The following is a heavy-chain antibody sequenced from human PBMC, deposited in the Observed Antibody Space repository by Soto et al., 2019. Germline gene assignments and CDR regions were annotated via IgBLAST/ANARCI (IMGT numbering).Heavy chain of an antibody. CDR2: ISGSGGGT. V-gene: IGHV3-23*01. D-gene: IGHD3-10*01. CDR1: GFTFSNYA. Sequence: EGSLRLSCAASGFTFSNYALTWVGQAPGKGLEWVSTISGSGGGTYYADSVKGRFTISRDISKNTLYLQMSTLRAEDTAVYYCAKGSGNYYGSGTYPEFDYWGQGTLVTV. J-gene: IGHJ4*02. CDR3: AKGSGNYYGSGTYPEFDY.